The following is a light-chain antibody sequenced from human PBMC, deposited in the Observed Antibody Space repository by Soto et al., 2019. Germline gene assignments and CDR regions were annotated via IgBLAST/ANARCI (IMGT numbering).Light chain of an antibody. J-gene: IGKJ3*01. Sequence: DIQMTQSPSTLSASVGDRVTITCRASQSISSWLVWYQQKTGKAPKVLIHKATSLESGVPSRFSGSGSGTEFTLTSSSLQPDDFGTYYCQQYHSYLFTFGPGTKVEIK. CDR3: QQYHSYLFT. CDR2: KAT. CDR1: QSISSW. V-gene: IGKV1-5*03.